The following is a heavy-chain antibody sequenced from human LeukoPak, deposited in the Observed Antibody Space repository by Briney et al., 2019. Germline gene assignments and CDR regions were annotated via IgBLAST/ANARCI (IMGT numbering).Heavy chain of an antibody. Sequence: GGSLRLSCAASGFTLRSYAMNWVRQAPGKGLEWVSAISGSGGSTYYADSVKGRFTISRDNSKNTLYLQMNSLRAEDTAVYYCAKAVAAIVSDLYFDYWAREPWSPSPQ. D-gene: IGHD2-15*01. CDR1: GFTLRSYA. CDR2: ISGSGGST. V-gene: IGHV3-23*01. J-gene: IGHJ4*02. CDR3: AKAVAAIVSDLYFDY.